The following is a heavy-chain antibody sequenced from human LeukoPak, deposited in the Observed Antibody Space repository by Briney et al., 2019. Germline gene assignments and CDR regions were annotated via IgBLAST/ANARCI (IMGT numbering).Heavy chain of an antibody. J-gene: IGHJ6*03. V-gene: IGHV4-39*01. CDR1: RGSICMSIYY. CDR3: ARHQWHYYYYMGV. Sequence: SETLSVTRTVCRGSICMSIYYWGWTRHPPGKGLEWLGSIYYSGDTYYSPSLKSRRVTISVDTSKNQFSLRLSSVTAADTAVYYCARHQWHYYYYMGVWGKGSTVTVSS. D-gene: IGHD6-19*01. CDR2: IYYSGDT.